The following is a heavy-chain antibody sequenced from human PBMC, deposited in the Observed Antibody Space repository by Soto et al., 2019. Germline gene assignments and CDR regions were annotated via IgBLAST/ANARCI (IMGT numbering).Heavy chain of an antibody. CDR2: IYYSGST. V-gene: IGHV4-59*01. CDR3: ARVGYYYDSSGFNWFDP. Sequence: SETLSLTCTVSGGSISSYYWSWIRQPPGKGLEWIGYIYYSGSTNYNPSLKSRVTISVDTSKNQFSLKLSSVTAADTAVYYCARVGYYYDSSGFNWFDPWGQGTLVTVSS. J-gene: IGHJ5*02. CDR1: GGSISSYY. D-gene: IGHD3-22*01.